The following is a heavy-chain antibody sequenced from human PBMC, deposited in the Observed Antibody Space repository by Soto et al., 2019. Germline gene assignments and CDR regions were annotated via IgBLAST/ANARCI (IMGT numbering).Heavy chain of an antibody. V-gene: IGHV1-18*01. D-gene: IGHD2-15*01. Sequence: QVQLVQSGAEVKKPGAPVKVSCKASGYTFTSYGISWVRQAPGQGLEWMGWISAYNGNTNYAQKLQGRVTMTTDTSTSTAYMELRSLRSDDTAVYYCARDRFAGYCSGGSCIPGGWFDPWGQGTLVTVSS. J-gene: IGHJ5*02. CDR2: ISAYNGNT. CDR1: GYTFTSYG. CDR3: ARDRFAGYCSGGSCIPGGWFDP.